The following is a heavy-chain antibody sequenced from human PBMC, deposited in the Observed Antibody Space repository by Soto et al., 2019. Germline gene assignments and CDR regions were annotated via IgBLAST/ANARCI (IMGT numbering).Heavy chain of an antibody. D-gene: IGHD6-19*01. CDR2: IKSETDGGTI. J-gene: IGHJ4*02. V-gene: IGHV3-15*07. CDR1: GFTFSNVW. CDR3: TPLALKYNSDWYPLSD. Sequence: EVQLVESGGGLVKPAGSLRLSCAGSGFTFSNVWMNWVRQAPGKGLEWVGGIKSETDGGTIDYAAPVKGRFTISRDDSNNTLYLQMNSLKSGDTATYYCTPLALKYNSDWYPLSDWGQGTRVTVSS.